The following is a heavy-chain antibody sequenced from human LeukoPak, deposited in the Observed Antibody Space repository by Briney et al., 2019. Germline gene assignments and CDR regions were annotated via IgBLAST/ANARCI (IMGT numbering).Heavy chain of an antibody. J-gene: IGHJ6*03. V-gene: IGHV3-21*01. D-gene: IGHD3-10*01. CDR3: ARDRRYYGSGSHPQVYYYYMDV. Sequence: GGSLRLSCAASGFSFSIYSMNWVRQAPGKGLEWVSSISSSSSSYIYYADSVKGRFTISRDNAKNSLYLQMNSLRAKDTAVYYCARDRRYYGSGSHPQVYYYYMDVWGKGTTVTVSS. CDR2: ISSSSSSYI. CDR1: GFSFSIYS.